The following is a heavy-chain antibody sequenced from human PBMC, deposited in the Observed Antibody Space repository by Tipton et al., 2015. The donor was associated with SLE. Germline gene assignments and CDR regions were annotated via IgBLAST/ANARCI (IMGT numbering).Heavy chain of an antibody. V-gene: IGHV3-21*03. J-gene: IGHJ4*02. D-gene: IGHD6-19*01. Sequence: SLRLSCAASGFTFSRYSMNWVRQAPGKVLEWVSSISSSSTYIYYAESVKGRFNSSRDNPKNSLFLQMNSLRAEDTADYYCTRDFHSGPPDYWGQGTLVIVSS. CDR2: ISSSSTYI. CDR1: GFTFSRYS. CDR3: TRDFHSGPPDY.